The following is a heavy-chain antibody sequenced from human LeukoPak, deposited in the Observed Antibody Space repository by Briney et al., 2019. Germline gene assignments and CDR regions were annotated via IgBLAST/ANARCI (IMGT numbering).Heavy chain of an antibody. CDR2: ISGSSGST. V-gene: IGHV3-23*01. CDR1: GFTFSSYD. CDR3: AKEAGDYYFDY. J-gene: IGHJ4*02. D-gene: IGHD2-21*02. Sequence: GGSLRLSCAASGFTFSSYDMSWVRQAPGKGLEWVSTISGSSGSTYYADSVKGRFTISRDNSKNTLYLEMNSLRAEDTAVYYCAKEAGDYYFDYWGQGTLVTVSS.